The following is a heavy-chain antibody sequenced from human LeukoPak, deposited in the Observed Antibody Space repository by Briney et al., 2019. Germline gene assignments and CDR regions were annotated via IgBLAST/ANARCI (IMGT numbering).Heavy chain of an antibody. D-gene: IGHD3-10*01. Sequence: SGTLSLTCTVSGGSISSGGYYWSWIRQHPGKGLEWIGYIYYSGSTYYNPSLKSRVTISVDTSKNQFSLKLSSVTAADTAVYYCARRGVRGVPFDYWGQGTLVTVSS. V-gene: IGHV4-31*03. J-gene: IGHJ4*02. CDR3: ARRGVRGVPFDY. CDR1: GGSISSGGYY. CDR2: IYYSGST.